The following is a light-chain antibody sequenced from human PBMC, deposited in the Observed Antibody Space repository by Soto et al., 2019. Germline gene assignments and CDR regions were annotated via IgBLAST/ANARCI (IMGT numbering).Light chain of an antibody. CDR2: AAS. V-gene: IGKV3-11*01. J-gene: IGKJ3*01. CDR3: QQRSNWPPEVT. Sequence: EIVLTQSPDTLSLSPGERATLSCRASQSVRSSLAWYQQKPGHAPRLLIYAASNRATGIPARFSGSGSGTDFTLTISSLEPEDFAVYYCQQRSNWPPEVTFGRGTKVDIK. CDR1: QSVRSS.